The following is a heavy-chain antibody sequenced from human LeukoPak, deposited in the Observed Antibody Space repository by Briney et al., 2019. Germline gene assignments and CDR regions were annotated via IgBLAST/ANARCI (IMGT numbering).Heavy chain of an antibody. D-gene: IGHD2-2*01. CDR3: ARSPTSWYFDY. CDR2: ISYDGSNK. Sequence: GGSLRLSCAASGFTFSSYGMHWVRQAPGKGLEWVAVISYDGSNKYYADSVKGRFTISRDNSKNTLYLQMNSLRPEDTSVYYCARSPTSWYFDYWGQGTLVTVSS. V-gene: IGHV3-30*03. CDR1: GFTFSSYG. J-gene: IGHJ4*02.